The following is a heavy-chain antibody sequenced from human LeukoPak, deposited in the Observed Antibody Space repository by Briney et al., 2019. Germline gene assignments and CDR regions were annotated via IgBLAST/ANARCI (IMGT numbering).Heavy chain of an antibody. CDR1: GFTFSSYS. J-gene: IGHJ4*02. CDR2: ISSSSYI. Sequence: GGSLRLSCAASGFTFSSYSVNWVRQAPGKGLEWVSSISSSSYIYYADSVKGRFTISRDNAKNSLYLQMNSLRAEDTAVYYCARGNQYYDFWSGYDTELDYWGQGTLVTVSS. D-gene: IGHD3-3*01. V-gene: IGHV3-21*01. CDR3: ARGNQYYDFWSGYDTELDY.